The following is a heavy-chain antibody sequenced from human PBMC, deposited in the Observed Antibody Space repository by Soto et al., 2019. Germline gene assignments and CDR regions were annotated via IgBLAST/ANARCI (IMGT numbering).Heavy chain of an antibody. Sequence: GGSLKLSCAASGFTFSDYYMSWIRQAPGKGLEWVSYISSSGSTIYYADSVKGRFTISRDNAKNSLYLQMNSLRAEDMAVYYCARVLPPWYWFDPWGQGTLVTVSS. CDR1: GFTFSDYY. D-gene: IGHD2-15*01. CDR3: ARVLPPWYWFDP. V-gene: IGHV3-11*01. CDR2: ISSSGSTI. J-gene: IGHJ5*02.